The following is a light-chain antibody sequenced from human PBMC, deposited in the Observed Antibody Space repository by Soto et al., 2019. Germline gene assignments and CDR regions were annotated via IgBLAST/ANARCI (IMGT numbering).Light chain of an antibody. V-gene: IGKV3-11*01. Sequence: EIVLTQSPATLSLSPGERATLSCRASQSVSSYLAWYQQKPGQAPRLLIYDASNMATGIPPRFSGSGSGTDFTLTISSLEPEDFVVYYCQQRSNCPLTFGGGTKVELK. CDR2: DAS. J-gene: IGKJ4*01. CDR1: QSVSSY. CDR3: QQRSNCPLT.